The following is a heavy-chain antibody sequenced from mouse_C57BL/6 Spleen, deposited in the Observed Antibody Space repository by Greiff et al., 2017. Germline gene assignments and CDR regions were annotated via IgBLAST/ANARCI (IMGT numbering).Heavy chain of an antibody. V-gene: IGHV5-17*01. D-gene: IGHD4-1*02. CDR1: GFTFSDYG. CDR3: ERRSTGTNAMDY. J-gene: IGHJ4*01. CDR2: ISSGSSTI. Sequence: EVLLVESGGGLVKPGGSLKLSCAASGFTFSDYGMHWVRQAPEKGLEWVAYISSGSSTIYYADTVKGRFTISRDNAKNTRFLQMTSLRSEDTAMYYCERRSTGTNAMDYWGQGTSVTVSS.